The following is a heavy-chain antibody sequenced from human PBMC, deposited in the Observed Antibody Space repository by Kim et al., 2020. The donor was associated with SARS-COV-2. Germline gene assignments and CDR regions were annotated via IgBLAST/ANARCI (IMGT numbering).Heavy chain of an antibody. CDR1: GYTFTSYY. CDR2: INPSGGST. Sequence: ASVKVSCKASGYTFTSYYMHWVRQAPGQGLEWMGIINPSGGSTSYAQKFQGRVTMTRDTSTSTVYMELSSLRSEDTAVYYCARDTLKGGVDIVATTETAFDYWGQGTLVTVSS. D-gene: IGHD5-12*01. CDR3: ARDTLKGGVDIVATTETAFDY. J-gene: IGHJ4*02. V-gene: IGHV1-46*01.